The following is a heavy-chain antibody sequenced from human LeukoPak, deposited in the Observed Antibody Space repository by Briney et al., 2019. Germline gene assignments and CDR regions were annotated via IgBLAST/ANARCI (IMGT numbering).Heavy chain of an antibody. Sequence: ASVKVSCKASGYTFTSYDINWVRQATGQGLEWMGWTNPNSGNTGYARKFQGRVTMTRNTSISTAYMELSSLRSEDTAVYYCARGIGYFDWSEPDYWGQGTLVTVSS. V-gene: IGHV1-8*01. CDR1: GYTFTSYD. CDR2: TNPNSGNT. CDR3: ARGIGYFDWSEPDY. D-gene: IGHD3-9*01. J-gene: IGHJ4*02.